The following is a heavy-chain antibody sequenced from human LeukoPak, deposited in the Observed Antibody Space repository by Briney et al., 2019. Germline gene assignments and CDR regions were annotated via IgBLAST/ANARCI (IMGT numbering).Heavy chain of an antibody. CDR3: AREKGTITMVRGNWFDP. D-gene: IGHD3-10*01. CDR2: IYHSGGT. CDR1: GGSISSGGYS. V-gene: IGHV4-30-2*01. Sequence: SQTLSLTCAVSGGSISSGGYSWSWIRQPPGKGLEWIGYIYHSGGTYYNPSLKSRVTISVVRSKNQFSLKLSSVTAADTAVYYCAREKGTITMVRGNWFDPWGQGTLVTVSS. J-gene: IGHJ5*02.